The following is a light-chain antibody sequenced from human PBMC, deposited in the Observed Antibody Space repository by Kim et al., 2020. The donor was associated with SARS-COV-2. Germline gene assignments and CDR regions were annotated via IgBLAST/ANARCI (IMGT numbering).Light chain of an antibody. Sequence: QSVTILCTGNTKDVGEFRHFSGYQHHPGEVPKLMICEVSRRPSGIPARCSGSKWGNTASLNVSGLGAEGEADYYCRSYAGSYKWVFGGGSQRTVL. J-gene: IGLJ3*02. CDR2: EVS. CDR1: TKDVGEFRH. V-gene: IGLV2-8*01. CDR3: RSYAGSYKWV.